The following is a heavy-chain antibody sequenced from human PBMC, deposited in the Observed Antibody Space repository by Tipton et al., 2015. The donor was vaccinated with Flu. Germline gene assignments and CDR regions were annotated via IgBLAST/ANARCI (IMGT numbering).Heavy chain of an antibody. D-gene: IGHD3-10*01. J-gene: IGHJ6*02. CDR2: IYYSGST. CDR1: GGSIGSGGDY. Sequence: LRLSCTVSGGSIGSGGDYWSWIRQHPGKGLEWIGSIYYSGSTYYTPSLESRLSISVDTSKNQFSLKLISMTAADTAVYYCARDQGFGGGLTYDYYAMDVWGQGTTVTVSS. CDR3: ARDQGFGGGLTYDYYAMDV. V-gene: IGHV4-31*03.